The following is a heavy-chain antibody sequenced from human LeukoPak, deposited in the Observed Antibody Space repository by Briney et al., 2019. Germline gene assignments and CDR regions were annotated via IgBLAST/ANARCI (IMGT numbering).Heavy chain of an antibody. CDR2: ISWNSGSI. CDR3: AKVGSGKPGTYGMDV. J-gene: IGHJ6*02. Sequence: GGSLRLSCAASGFTFDDYAMHWVRQAPGKGLEWVSGISWNSGSIGYADSVKGRFTISRDNAKNSLYLQMNSLRAEDTALYYCAKVGSGKPGTYGMDVWGQGTTVTVSS. CDR1: GFTFDDYA. D-gene: IGHD3-10*01. V-gene: IGHV3-9*01.